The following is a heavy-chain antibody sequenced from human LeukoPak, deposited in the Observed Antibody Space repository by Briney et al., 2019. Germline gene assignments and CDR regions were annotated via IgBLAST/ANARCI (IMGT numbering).Heavy chain of an antibody. V-gene: IGHV4-4*07. CDR2: IYTSGST. Sequence: PSETLSLTCTVSGGSISSYYWSWIRQPAGKGLEWIGRIYTSGSTNYNPSLKSRVTMSVDTSKNQFSLKLSSVTAADTAVYYCAVGYCSSTSCSRGAEYFQHWGQGTLVTVSS. D-gene: IGHD2-2*01. CDR3: AVGYCSSTSCSRGAEYFQH. J-gene: IGHJ1*01. CDR1: GGSISSYY.